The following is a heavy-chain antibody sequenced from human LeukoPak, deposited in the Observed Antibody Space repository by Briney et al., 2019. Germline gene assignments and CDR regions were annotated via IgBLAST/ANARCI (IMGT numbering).Heavy chain of an antibody. CDR3: ARASSDDTAMATPFAY. Sequence: ASVKVSCKASGVTFNNYAISWVRQAPGQGLEWMGGITPIFGTANYVQKFQGRVTITADKSTSTAFMDLSRLRSEDTAIYYCARASSDDTAMATPFAYWGQGTPVTVSS. V-gene: IGHV1-69*06. CDR2: ITPIFGTA. CDR1: GVTFNNYA. J-gene: IGHJ4*02. D-gene: IGHD5-18*01.